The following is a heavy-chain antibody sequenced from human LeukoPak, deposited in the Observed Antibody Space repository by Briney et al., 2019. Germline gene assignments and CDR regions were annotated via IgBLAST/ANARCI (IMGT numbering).Heavy chain of an antibody. J-gene: IGHJ6*02. CDR2: ISFDGSNK. D-gene: IGHD6-13*01. CDR1: GFTFSSYG. Sequence: GGSLRLSCAASGFTFSSYGMHWVRQAPDKGLEWVAVISFDGSNKYYADSVKGRFTISRDNSKNTLYLQMNSLRAEDTAVYYCAKDLSSSSWYVGYYYYYGMDVWGQGTTVTVSS. V-gene: IGHV3-30*18. CDR3: AKDLSSSSWYVGYYYYYGMDV.